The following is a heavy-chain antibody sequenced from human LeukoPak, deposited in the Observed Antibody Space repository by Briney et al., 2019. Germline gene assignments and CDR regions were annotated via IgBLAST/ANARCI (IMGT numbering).Heavy chain of an antibody. J-gene: IGHJ4*02. CDR1: GFTFSDYW. CDR2: INSDGSRT. Sequence: GRSLRLSCTASGFTFSDYWMHWVRQAPGKGLVWVSRINSDGSRTNYADCVKGRFTISRDNAKNTVFLQMNSLRAEDAAVYYCARVITGSTYGQFDYWGQGALATVSS. CDR3: ARVITGSTYGQFDY. D-gene: IGHD5-18*01. V-gene: IGHV3-74*01.